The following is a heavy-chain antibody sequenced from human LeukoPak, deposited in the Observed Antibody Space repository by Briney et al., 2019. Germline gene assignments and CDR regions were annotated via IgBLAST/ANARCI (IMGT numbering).Heavy chain of an antibody. CDR3: ARGVVITPDYYYYGMDV. J-gene: IGHJ6*02. CDR1: GFTFSKYG. CDR2: ISYDGNNK. V-gene: IGHV3-30-3*01. D-gene: IGHD3-22*01. Sequence: GGSLRLSCAASGFTFSKYGMHWVRQAPGKGLEWVAVISYDGNNKYYADSVKGRFTISRDNSKNTLYLQMNSLRAEDTAVYYCARGVVITPDYYYYGMDVWGQGTTVTVSS.